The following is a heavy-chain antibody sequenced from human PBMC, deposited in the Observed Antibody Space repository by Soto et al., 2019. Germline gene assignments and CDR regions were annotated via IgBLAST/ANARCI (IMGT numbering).Heavy chain of an antibody. J-gene: IGHJ6*02. CDR2: IKQDGSEK. V-gene: IGHV3-7*01. CDR1: GFTFSSYW. D-gene: IGHD2-2*01. CDR3: ARDCSSTSCYLYYYYGMDV. Sequence: RLSCAASGFTFSSYWMSWVRQAPGKGLEWVANIKQDGSEKYYVDSVKGRFTISRDNAKNSLYLQMNSLRAEDTAVYYCARDCSSTSCYLYYYYGMDVWGQGTTVTVSS.